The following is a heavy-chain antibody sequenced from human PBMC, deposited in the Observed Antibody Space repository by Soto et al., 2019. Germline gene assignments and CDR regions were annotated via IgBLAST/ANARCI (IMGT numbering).Heavy chain of an antibody. CDR3: ARTVGYYYGMDV. CDR1: GYTFTSYA. V-gene: IGHV1-3*01. J-gene: IGHJ6*02. CDR2: INAGNGNT. Sequence: ASVKVSCKASGYTFTSYAMHWVRQAPGQMLEWMGWINAGNGNTKYSQKFQSRVTITRDTSASTAYMELSSLRSEDTAVYYCARTVGYYYGMDVWGQGTTVTVSS. D-gene: IGHD4-17*01.